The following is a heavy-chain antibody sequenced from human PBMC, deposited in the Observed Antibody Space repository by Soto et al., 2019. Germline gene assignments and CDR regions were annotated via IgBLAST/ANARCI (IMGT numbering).Heavy chain of an antibody. CDR3: ARDLQNYYDSSGYQVFGY. V-gene: IGHV4-31*03. CDR1: GGSISGVGYY. CDR2: IYYSGST. Sequence: SEPQSLTCTVFGGSISGVGYYWSWIHQHPGKGLEWIGYIYYSGSTYYNPSLKSRVTISVDTSKNQFSLKLSSVTAADTAVYYCARDLQNYYDSSGYQVFGYWGQGTLVTVS. D-gene: IGHD3-22*01. J-gene: IGHJ4*02.